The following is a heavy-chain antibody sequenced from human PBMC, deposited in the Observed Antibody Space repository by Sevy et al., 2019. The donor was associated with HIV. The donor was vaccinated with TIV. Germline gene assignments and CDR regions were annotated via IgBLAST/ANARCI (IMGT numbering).Heavy chain of an antibody. CDR3: AKEKRIAAAGSPPFDY. J-gene: IGHJ4*02. CDR2: ISGSGGSK. D-gene: IGHD6-13*01. Sequence: GGSLRLSCAASGFTFSSYPMSWVRQAPGKGLEWVSAISGSGGSKYYADSLRGRFTISGDNSKNTLYLQMNSLRAEDTAVYYCAKEKRIAAAGSPPFDYWGQGTLVTVSS. V-gene: IGHV3-23*01. CDR1: GFTFSSYP.